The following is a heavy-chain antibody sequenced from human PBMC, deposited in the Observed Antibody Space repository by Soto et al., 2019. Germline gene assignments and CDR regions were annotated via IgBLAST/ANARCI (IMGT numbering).Heavy chain of an antibody. J-gene: IGHJ6*02. Sequence: QVQLVQSGPEVKNPGASLKVSCKASGYTFTNYGITWVRQAPGQGLEWMGWITASNGNANYARKIQGRLTLTRETSTNPASMELRSLRSDDTAVYYCARGASCSSTSCYDNFHYGLAVWGQGTTVIVSS. CDR1: GYTFTNYG. CDR2: ITASNGNA. CDR3: ARGASCSSTSCYDNFHYGLAV. D-gene: IGHD2-2*01. V-gene: IGHV1-18*01.